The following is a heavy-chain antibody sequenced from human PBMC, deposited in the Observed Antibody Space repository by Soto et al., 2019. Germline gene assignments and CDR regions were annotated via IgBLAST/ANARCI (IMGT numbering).Heavy chain of an antibody. CDR1: GYALTDLS. V-gene: IGHV1-24*01. Sequence: ASVKVSCKVSGYALTDLSMHWVRQAPGKGLEWMGGFDPEDGETIYAQKFQGRVTMTEDTSTDTAYMELSSLRSEDTAVYYCATYDHDYGDYKLDYWGQGTLVTVSS. CDR3: ATYDHDYGDYKLDY. D-gene: IGHD4-17*01. CDR2: FDPEDGET. J-gene: IGHJ4*02.